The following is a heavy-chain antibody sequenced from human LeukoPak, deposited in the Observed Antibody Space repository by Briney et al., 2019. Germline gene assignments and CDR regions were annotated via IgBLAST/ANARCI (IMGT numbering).Heavy chain of an antibody. CDR2: IKHDGSDK. CDR3: ARRYCSGGSCYGSFDY. CDR1: GFTFSSYS. Sequence: SGGSLRLSCAASGFTFSSYSMSWVRQAPGKGLEWVANIKHDGSDKYYVDSVKGRFTISRDNAKNTLYLQMNSLRAEDTAVYYCARRYCSGGSCYGSFDYWGQGTLVTVSS. J-gene: IGHJ4*02. V-gene: IGHV3-7*01. D-gene: IGHD2-15*01.